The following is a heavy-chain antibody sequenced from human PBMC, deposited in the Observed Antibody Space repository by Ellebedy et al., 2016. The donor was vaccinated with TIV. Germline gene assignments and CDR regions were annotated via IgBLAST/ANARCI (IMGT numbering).Heavy chain of an antibody. CDR3: AALSGSYYYYYYGMDV. V-gene: IGHV1-58*01. CDR2: IVVGSGNT. Sequence: SVKVSXXASGFTFTSSAVQWVRQARGQRLEWIGWIVVGSGNTNYAQKFQERVTITRDMSTSTAYMELSSLRSEDTAVYYCAALSGSYYYYYYGMDVWGQGTTVTVSS. J-gene: IGHJ6*02. CDR1: GFTFTSSA. D-gene: IGHD1-26*01.